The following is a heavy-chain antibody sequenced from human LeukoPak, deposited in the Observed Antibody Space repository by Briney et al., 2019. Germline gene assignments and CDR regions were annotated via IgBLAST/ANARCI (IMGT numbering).Heavy chain of an antibody. Sequence: GGSLRLSSAASGFTFYDYTMHWVRHAPGKGLEWVSLISWDGGSTYYAHSVKGRFTISTDNSKNSLYLQMNSLRTEDTALYYCAKDGGYCSSTSCYACSRVRNYYYYYMDVWGKGTTVTVSS. V-gene: IGHV3-43*01. D-gene: IGHD2-2*01. CDR3: AKDGGYCSSTSCYACSRVRNYYYYYMDV. CDR2: ISWDGGST. J-gene: IGHJ6*03. CDR1: GFTFYDYT.